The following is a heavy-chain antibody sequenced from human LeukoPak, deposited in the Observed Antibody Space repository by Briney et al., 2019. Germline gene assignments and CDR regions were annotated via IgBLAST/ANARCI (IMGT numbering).Heavy chain of an antibody. CDR1: GGTFSSYA. CDR2: IIPIFGTA. V-gene: IGHV1-69*05. CDR3: ARNMVRGIDYYYYMDV. D-gene: IGHD3-10*01. J-gene: IGHJ6*03. Sequence: SVKVSCKASGGTFSSYAISWVRRAPGQGLEWMGGIIPIFGTANYAQKFQGRVTITTDESTSTAYMELSSLRSEDTAVYYCARNMVRGIDYYYYMDVWGKGTTVTVSS.